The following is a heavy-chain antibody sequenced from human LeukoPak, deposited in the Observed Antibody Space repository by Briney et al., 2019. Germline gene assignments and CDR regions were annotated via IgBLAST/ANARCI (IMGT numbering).Heavy chain of an antibody. CDR1: GYTFTSYA. CDR2: SNAGNGNT. J-gene: IGHJ4*02. Sequence: ASVKVSRKASGYTFTSYAMHWVRQAPGQRLEWMGWSNAGNGNTKYSQEFQGRVTITRDTSASTAYMELSSLRSEDMAVYYCAREKVVAATRVFDYWGQGTLVTVSS. V-gene: IGHV1-3*02. CDR3: AREKVVAATRVFDY. D-gene: IGHD2-15*01.